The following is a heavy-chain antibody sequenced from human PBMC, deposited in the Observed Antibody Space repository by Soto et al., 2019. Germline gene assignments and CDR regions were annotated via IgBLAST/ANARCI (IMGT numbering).Heavy chain of an antibody. V-gene: IGHV4-31*03. CDR2: IFYRGST. D-gene: IGHD5-18*01. CDR1: GDPLSSGGYY. Sequence: SXTMSLTCPVSGDPLSSGGYYWHWIRTHPGKGLEWIGYIFYRGSTYYNPSLKSRVTISVDMSKNQFSLRLSSVTAADTAVYYCAKGYSYGYFQHWGQGTRVTVSA. J-gene: IGHJ1*01. CDR3: AKGYSYGYFQH.